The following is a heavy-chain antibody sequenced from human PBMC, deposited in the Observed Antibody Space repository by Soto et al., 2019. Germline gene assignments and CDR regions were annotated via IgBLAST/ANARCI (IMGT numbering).Heavy chain of an antibody. CDR1: GFTFSRYA. CDR2: ISRDGTNK. Sequence: VGSLRLSCAASGFTFSRYAIHWVRQAPGKGLEWVAVISRDGTNKYYVDSVKGRFTISRDNSRNTLYLQMNSLRHDDAAVYYCARSRSGAVADSFDFWGQGTLVTVSS. CDR3: ARSRSGAVADSFDF. V-gene: IGHV3-30*04. J-gene: IGHJ4*02. D-gene: IGHD3-10*01.